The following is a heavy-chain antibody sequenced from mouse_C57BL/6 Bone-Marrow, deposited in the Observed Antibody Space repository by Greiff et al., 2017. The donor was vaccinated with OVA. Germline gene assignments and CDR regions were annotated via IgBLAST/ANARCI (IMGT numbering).Heavy chain of an antibody. V-gene: IGHV1-55*01. CDR3: ARSGCYGSNFWFAY. Sequence: QVQLQQPGAELVKPGASVKMSCKASGYTFTSYWITWVKQRPGQGLEWIGDIYPGSGSTNYNEKFKSKATLTVDTSSSTAYMQLSSLTSEDSAVYYCARSGCYGSNFWFAYWGQGTLVTVSA. CDR1: GYTFTSYW. J-gene: IGHJ3*01. D-gene: IGHD1-1*01. CDR2: IYPGSGST.